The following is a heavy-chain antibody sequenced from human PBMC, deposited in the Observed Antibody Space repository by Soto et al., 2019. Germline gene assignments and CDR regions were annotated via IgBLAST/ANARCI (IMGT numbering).Heavy chain of an antibody. J-gene: IGHJ4*02. D-gene: IGHD3-22*01. Sequence: QVQLQESGPGLVKPSETLSLTCTVSGGSIRDYYWGWIRQSPGKGLEWIGYIYYTGTTKYNPSLKSRLXXXVXXSKNQFSLKLASVTAADTAVYYCARLGGYYQAFDSWGQGTLATVSS. CDR2: IYYTGTT. CDR3: ARLGGYYQAFDS. CDR1: GGSIRDYY. V-gene: IGHV4-59*08.